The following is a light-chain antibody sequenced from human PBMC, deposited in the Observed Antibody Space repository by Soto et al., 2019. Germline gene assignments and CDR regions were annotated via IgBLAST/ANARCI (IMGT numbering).Light chain of an antibody. V-gene: IGKV3-20*01. CDR3: QHYGRSPIT. J-gene: IGKJ5*01. CDR1: QSVSSNH. Sequence: EIVLTQAPGTLSLSPGERATLSCRASQSVSSNHLAWYQQKLAQAPRLLIYDASSRATGIPDRFSGSGSATDFTLTISRLEPEDFALYYCQHYGRSPITFGQGTRLEIK. CDR2: DAS.